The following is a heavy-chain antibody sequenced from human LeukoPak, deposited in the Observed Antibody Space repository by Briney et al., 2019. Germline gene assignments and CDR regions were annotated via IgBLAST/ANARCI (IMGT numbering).Heavy chain of an antibody. J-gene: IGHJ4*02. D-gene: IGHD1-26*01. CDR3: ATHSGSYYRPLDY. CDR1: GASISSRSYY. V-gene: IGHV4-39*01. Sequence: PSETVSLTCTVSGASISSRSYYWGWSRQPPGKGLEWIGNIYYSGSTYYNPSLKSRITMSVDTSKNQFSLKLSSVTATDTAVYYCATHSGSYYRPLDYWDQGTLVTVSS. CDR2: IYYSGST.